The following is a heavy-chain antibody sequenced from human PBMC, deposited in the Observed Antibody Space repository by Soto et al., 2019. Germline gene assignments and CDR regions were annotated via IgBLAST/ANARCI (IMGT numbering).Heavy chain of an antibody. J-gene: IGHJ6*02. CDR2: IIPIFGTA. CDR1: GGTFSRYA. Sequence: SSVKLSCKASGGTFSRYAIGWVRHAPGQGLEWMGGIIPIFGTANYAQKFQGRVTITADESTSTAYMELSSLSAEDTAVYYCARGSRYPHLFRGYEYYYYVMDVWGQGTTVTVSS. V-gene: IGHV1-69*13. D-gene: IGHD3-10*01. CDR3: ARGSRYPHLFRGYEYYYYVMDV.